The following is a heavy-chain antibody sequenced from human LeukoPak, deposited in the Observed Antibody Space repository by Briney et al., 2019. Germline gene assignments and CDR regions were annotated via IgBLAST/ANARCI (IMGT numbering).Heavy chain of an antibody. CDR1: GGTFSSYA. CDR2: IIPIFGTA. J-gene: IGHJ4*02. CDR3: ASGYCSSTSCCAGFGY. D-gene: IGHD2-2*01. Sequence: SVKVSCKASGGTFSSYAISWVRQAPGQGLEWMGGIIPIFGTANYAQKFQGRVTITADESTSTAYMELSSLRSEDTAVYYCASGYCSSTSCCAGFGYWGQGTLVTVSS. V-gene: IGHV1-69*13.